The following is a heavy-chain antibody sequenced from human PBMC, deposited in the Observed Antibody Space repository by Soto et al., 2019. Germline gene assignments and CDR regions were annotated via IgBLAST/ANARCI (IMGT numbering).Heavy chain of an antibody. J-gene: IGHJ4*02. CDR2: ISGWGGST. Sequence: EVQLLESGGGLEQPGGSLRLSCAASGITFSSYSLSWVRQAPGKGLEWVSGISGWGGSTYYADSVRCRFTISRDNSRNTLYLHMNTLRGDDTAVYHCAKSYGDTWNLYYFDSWGQGTLVTVSS. CDR1: GITFSSYS. CDR3: AKSYGDTWNLYYFDS. D-gene: IGHD1-20*01. V-gene: IGHV3-23*01.